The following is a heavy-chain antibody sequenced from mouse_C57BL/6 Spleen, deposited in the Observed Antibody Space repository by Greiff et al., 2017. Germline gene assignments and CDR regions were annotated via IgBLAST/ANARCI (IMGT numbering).Heavy chain of an antibody. CDR2: IDPENGDT. Sequence: VQLQQSGAELVRPGASVKLSCTASGFNIQDDYMHWVKQRPEQGLEWIGWIDPENGDTEYASKFQGKATITADTYSNTAYLQLSSLTSEDTAVYYCTTSLYGRPLDYWGQGTTLTVSS. D-gene: IGHD1-1*01. CDR3: TTSLYGRPLDY. V-gene: IGHV14-4*01. CDR1: GFNIQDDY. J-gene: IGHJ2*01.